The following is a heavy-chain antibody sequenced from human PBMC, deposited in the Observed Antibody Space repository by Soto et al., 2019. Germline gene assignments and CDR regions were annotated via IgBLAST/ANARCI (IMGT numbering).Heavy chain of an antibody. CDR1: GYTFTTYA. J-gene: IGHJ5*02. CDR2: INAANGNT. Sequence: QVHLVQSGAEVKKPGASVQVSCKASGYTFTTYAMHWVRQAPGQRLEWMGWINAANGNTKYSQKFHGRVTITRDTSASTAYMELSSLRSEDTAVYYCAIFYDILTPWGQGTLVTVSS. V-gene: IGHV1-3*01. D-gene: IGHD3-9*01. CDR3: AIFYDILTP.